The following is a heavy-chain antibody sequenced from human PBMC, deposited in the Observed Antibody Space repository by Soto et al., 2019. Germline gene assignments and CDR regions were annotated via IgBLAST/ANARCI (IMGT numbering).Heavy chain of an antibody. CDR3: ARGEDAFFYYGLDV. V-gene: IGHV4-59*01. CDR1: GGSTTSSY. J-gene: IGHJ6*02. CDR2: IYDTGISGYTPST. Sequence: PSETLSLTCTVSGGSTTSSYWSWIRRPPGKGLEWIAYIYDTGISGYTPSTSYNPSLTSRVTMSVDTSKSQFSLKLTSVTAADTAVYYCARGEDAFFYYGLDVWGQGITVTVSS.